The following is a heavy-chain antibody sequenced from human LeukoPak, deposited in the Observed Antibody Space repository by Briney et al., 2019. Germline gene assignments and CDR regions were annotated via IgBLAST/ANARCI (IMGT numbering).Heavy chain of an antibody. J-gene: IGHJ6*02. CDR1: X. V-gene: IGHV3-7*03. Sequence: XXXXARQAPGKGLEWVASINHNGNVNYYVDSVKGRFTISRDNAKNSLYLQMSNLRAEDTAVYFCARGGGLDVWGQGATVTVSS. CDR2: INHNGNVN. D-gene: IGHD3-16*01. CDR3: ARGGGLDV.